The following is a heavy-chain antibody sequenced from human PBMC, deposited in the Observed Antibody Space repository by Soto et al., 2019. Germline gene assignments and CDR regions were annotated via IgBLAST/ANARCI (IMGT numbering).Heavy chain of an antibody. V-gene: IGHV4-31*03. J-gene: IGHJ6*02. Sequence: QVQLQESGPGLVKPSQTLSLTCTVSGGSISSGGYYWSWIRQHPGKGLEWIGYIYYSGSTYYNPSLKSRVTISVDTSKNQFSLKLSSVTAADTAVYYCARERGYYDSSGYYRVDYYYGMDVWGQGTTVTVSS. CDR2: IYYSGST. CDR3: ARERGYYDSSGYYRVDYYYGMDV. D-gene: IGHD3-22*01. CDR1: GGSISSGGYY.